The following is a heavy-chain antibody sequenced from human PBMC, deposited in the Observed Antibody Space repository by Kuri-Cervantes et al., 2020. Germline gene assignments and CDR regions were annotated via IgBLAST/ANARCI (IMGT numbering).Heavy chain of an antibody. CDR1: GGSISSYY. V-gene: IGHV4-59*12. Sequence: GSLRLSCTVSGGSISSYYWSWIRQPPGKGLEWIGYIYYSGSTNYNPSLKSRVTISVDTSKNQFSLKLSSVTAADTAVYYCARTPGYNRGHVCDYWGQGTLVTVSS. D-gene: IGHD6-13*01. CDR3: ARTPGYNRGHVCDY. J-gene: IGHJ4*02. CDR2: IYYSGST.